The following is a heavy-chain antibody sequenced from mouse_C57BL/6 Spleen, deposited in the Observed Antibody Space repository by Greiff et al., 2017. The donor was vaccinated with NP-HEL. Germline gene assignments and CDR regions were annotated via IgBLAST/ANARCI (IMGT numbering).Heavy chain of an antibody. D-gene: IGHD1-1*01. V-gene: IGHV1-69*01. CDR2: IDPSDSYT. CDR1: GYTFTSYW. Sequence: QVQLQQPGAELVMPGASVKLSCKASGYTFTSYWMHWVKQRPGQGLEWIGEIDPSDSYTNYNQKFKGKSTLTVDQSSSTAYMQLSSLTSEDSAVYYCARGCYGGFDVWGTGTTVTVSS. J-gene: IGHJ1*03. CDR3: ARGCYGGFDV.